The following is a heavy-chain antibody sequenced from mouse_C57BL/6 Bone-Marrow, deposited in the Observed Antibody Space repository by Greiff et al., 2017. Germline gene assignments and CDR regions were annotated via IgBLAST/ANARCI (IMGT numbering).Heavy chain of an antibody. CDR3: ARVDLYYFDY. CDR1: GYTFTDYY. Sequence: QVQLQQSGAELVRPGASVKLSCKASGYTFTDYYINWVKQRPGQGLEWIARIYPGSGNTYYNEKFKGKATLTAEKSSSTAYMQLSSLTSEDSAVYFCARVDLYYFDYWGQGTTLTVSS. V-gene: IGHV1-76*01. J-gene: IGHJ2*01. CDR2: IYPGSGNT.